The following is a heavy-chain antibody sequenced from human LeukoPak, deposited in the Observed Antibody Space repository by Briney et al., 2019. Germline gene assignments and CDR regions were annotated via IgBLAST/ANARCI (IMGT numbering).Heavy chain of an antibody. CDR2: IKQDGSEK. CDR1: GFTFSSYW. Sequence: PGGSLRLSCAASGFTFSSYWMSWVRQAPGKGLEWVANIKQDGSEKYYVDSVKGRFTISRDNAKNSLYLQMNSLRAEDTAVYYCAGGDYYDSSGYYITDYWGQGTLVTVSS. J-gene: IGHJ4*02. D-gene: IGHD3-22*01. V-gene: IGHV3-7*03. CDR3: AGGDYYDSSGYYITDY.